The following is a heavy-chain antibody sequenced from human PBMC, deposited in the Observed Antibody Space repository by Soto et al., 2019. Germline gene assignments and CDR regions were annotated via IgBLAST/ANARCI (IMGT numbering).Heavy chain of an antibody. V-gene: IGHV4-39*01. J-gene: IGHJ4*02. CDR1: GGSISSSSYY. D-gene: IGHD2-15*01. Sequence: QLQLQESGPGLVKPSETLSLTCTVSGGSISSSSYYWGWIRQPPGKGLEWIGSIYYSGSPYYNPTHHRRVTICVDTSKNQFSLKLSSATAADTAVYYGARSDGSGGSCPFDYWGQGTLVTVSS. CDR2: IYYSGSP. CDR3: ARSDGSGGSCPFDY.